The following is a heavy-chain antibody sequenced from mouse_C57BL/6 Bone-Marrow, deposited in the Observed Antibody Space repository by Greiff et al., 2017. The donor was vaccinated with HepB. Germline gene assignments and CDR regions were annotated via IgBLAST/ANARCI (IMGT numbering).Heavy chain of an antibody. CDR2: IYPSDGET. CDR1: GYTFTSYW. D-gene: IGHD2-1*01. CDR3: ARNYGSFLWYFDV. V-gene: IGHV1-61*01. Sequence: QVQLQQPGAELVRPGSSVKLSCKASGYTFTSYWMDWVKQRPGQGLEWIGNIYPSDGETHYNQKFKDKATLTVDKSSSTAYMQLSSLTSEDSAVYYCARNYGSFLWYFDVWGKGTTVTVSS. J-gene: IGHJ1*03.